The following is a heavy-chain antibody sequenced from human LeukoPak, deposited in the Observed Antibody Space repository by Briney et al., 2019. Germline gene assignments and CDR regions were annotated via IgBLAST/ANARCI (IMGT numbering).Heavy chain of an antibody. CDR2: IRQDGSDR. Sequence: GGSLRLSCAASGFTFSSQNMNWARQSPGKGLEWVANIRQDGSDRYYIDSVRGRFTISRDNAKNSLSLQMNSLRVEGTAVYYCARDRDCGDGGCYPHFDYWGQGVQVTVSS. CDR1: GFTFSSQN. J-gene: IGHJ4*02. D-gene: IGHD2-15*01. CDR3: ARDRDCGDGGCYPHFDY. V-gene: IGHV3-7*01.